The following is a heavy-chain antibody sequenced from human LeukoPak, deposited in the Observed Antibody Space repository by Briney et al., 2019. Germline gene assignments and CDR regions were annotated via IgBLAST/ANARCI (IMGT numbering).Heavy chain of an antibody. CDR2: IYYSGST. J-gene: IGHJ4*02. D-gene: IGHD5-24*01. CDR1: GGSISSSTYY. CDR3: ARDGYNPIDY. Sequence: PSETLSLTCTVSGGSISSSTYYWGWIRQPPGKGLEWVGNIYYSGSTYYNPSLKSRVTISVDTSKNQFSLKLSSVTAADTAVYYCARDGYNPIDYWGQGTLVTLSS. V-gene: IGHV4-39*02.